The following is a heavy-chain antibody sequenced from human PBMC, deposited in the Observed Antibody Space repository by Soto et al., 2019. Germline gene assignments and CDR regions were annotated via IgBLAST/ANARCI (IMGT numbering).Heavy chain of an antibody. Sequence: QVQLVESGGGVVQPGGSLRLSCAGSGFNFNNYGMYWVRQAPGKGLEWAAFISFQGTNDYYAEAVKGRFTISKDYSKKTLFLQMNSLRADDTAMYYCVKLMFDHDSSGFSGDYWGQGTLVTVS. CDR2: ISFQGTND. CDR3: VKLMFDHDSSGFSGDY. J-gene: IGHJ4*02. D-gene: IGHD3-22*01. CDR1: GFNFNNYG. V-gene: IGHV3-30*18.